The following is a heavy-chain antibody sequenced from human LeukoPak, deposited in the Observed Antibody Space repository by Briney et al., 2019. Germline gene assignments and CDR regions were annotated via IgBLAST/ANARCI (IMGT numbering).Heavy chain of an antibody. V-gene: IGHV4-59*06. D-gene: IGHD3-16*02. CDR2: IYYSGST. J-gene: IGHJ5*02. CDR3: ASVNRGWFDP. CDR1: GGSISSYY. Sequence: SETLSLTCTVSGGSISSYYWSWIRQPPGKGLEWIGYIYYSGSTYYNPSLKSRVTISVDTSKNQFSLKLSSVTAADTAVYYCASVNRGWFDPWGQGTLVTVSS.